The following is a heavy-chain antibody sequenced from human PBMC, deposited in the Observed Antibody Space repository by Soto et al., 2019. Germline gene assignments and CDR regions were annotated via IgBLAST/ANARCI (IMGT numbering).Heavy chain of an antibody. V-gene: IGHV4-34*01. J-gene: IGHJ6*02. CDR2: INHSGST. CDR1: GGSFSGYY. D-gene: IGHD6-19*01. Sequence: ETLSLTCAVYGGSFSGYYWSWIRQPPGKGLEWIGEINHSGSTNYNPSRKSRVTISVDTSKNQFSLKLSSVTAADTAVYYCARATVAGLYYYYGMDVWGQGTTVTVSS. CDR3: ARATVAGLYYYYGMDV.